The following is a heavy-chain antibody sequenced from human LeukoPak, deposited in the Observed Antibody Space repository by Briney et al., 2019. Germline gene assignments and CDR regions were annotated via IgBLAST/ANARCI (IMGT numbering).Heavy chain of an antibody. CDR1: GGSFSGYY. V-gene: IGHV4-34*01. Sequence: PSETLSLTCAVYGGSFSGYYWSWIRQPPGKGLEWIGEINHSGSTNYNPSLKSRVTISVDTSKNQFSLKLSSVTAADTAVYHCASLGPAAHDYWGQGTLVTVSS. D-gene: IGHD6-6*01. CDR3: ASLGPAAHDY. J-gene: IGHJ4*02. CDR2: INHSGST.